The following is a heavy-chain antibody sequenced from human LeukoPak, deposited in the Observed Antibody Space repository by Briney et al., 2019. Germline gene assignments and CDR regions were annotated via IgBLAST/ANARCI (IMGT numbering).Heavy chain of an antibody. J-gene: IGHJ6*02. CDR3: ARNQQLGGHSYYYYGMDV. CDR1: GFTSIAYA. Sequence: GSLRLSCVGSGFTSIAYALTWARQAPGKGLEWVSGVSGGGVTTYYADSVKGRFTISRDNSKNTLYLQMNSLRADDTAIYYCARNQQLGGHSYYYYGMDVWGQGTTVTVSS. D-gene: IGHD3-16*01. V-gene: IGHV3-23*01. CDR2: VSGGGVTT.